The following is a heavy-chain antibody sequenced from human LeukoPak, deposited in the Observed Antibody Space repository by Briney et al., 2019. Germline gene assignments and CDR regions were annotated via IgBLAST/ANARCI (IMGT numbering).Heavy chain of an antibody. CDR1: GGSIISTTYY. D-gene: IGHD3-10*01. CDR2: IDYSGST. CDR3: GEPSGAGGYEGSLHAYYNYMDV. J-gene: IGHJ6*03. V-gene: IGHV4-39*07. Sequence: SETLSLTCTVSGGSIISTTYYWGWIRQPPGEGLEWIGSIDYSGSTYYNPSLKSRVTISVDTSKNQFSLNLSSVTAADTAVYSCGEPSGAGGYEGSLHAYYNYMDVWGKGTPVTV.